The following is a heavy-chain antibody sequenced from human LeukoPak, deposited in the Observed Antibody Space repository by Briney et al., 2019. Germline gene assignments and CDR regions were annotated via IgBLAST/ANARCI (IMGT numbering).Heavy chain of an antibody. CDR2: TNPDGSYT. D-gene: IGHD3-9*01. Sequence: GGSLRLSRAASGFTFSTYWMHWVRQAPGKGLVWVSRTNPDGSYTSYGDSVKGRFTISRDNAKNTLFLQMNSLTAEDTAVYYCVNDMTGPVDYWGQGTLVTVSS. J-gene: IGHJ4*02. V-gene: IGHV3-74*01. CDR3: VNDMTGPVDY. CDR1: GFTFSTYW.